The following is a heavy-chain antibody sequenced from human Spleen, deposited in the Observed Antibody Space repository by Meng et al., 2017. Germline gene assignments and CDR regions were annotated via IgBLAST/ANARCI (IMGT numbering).Heavy chain of an antibody. Sequence: SETLSLTCTVSGGSISSGGYYWSWIRQHPGKGLEWIGYIYYSGSTYYNPSLKSRVTISVDTSKNQFSLKLSSVTAADTAVYYCAKTILTVTEHFDYWGQGTLVTVSS. CDR3: AKTILTVTEHFDY. J-gene: IGHJ4*02. V-gene: IGHV4-31*03. CDR1: GGSISSGGYY. CDR2: IYYSGST. D-gene: IGHD4-17*01.